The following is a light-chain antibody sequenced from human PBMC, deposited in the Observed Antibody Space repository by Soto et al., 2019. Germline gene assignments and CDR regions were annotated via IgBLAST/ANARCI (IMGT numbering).Light chain of an antibody. CDR3: QHYNSYSEA. J-gene: IGKJ1*01. CDR2: KAS. Sequence: DIQMTQSPSTLSGSVGDRVTITCRASQTISSWLARYQQKPGKAPKLLIYKASTLKSGVPSRFSGSGSGTDFTLTISSLQPDDFATYYCQHYNSYSEACGKGTKVKL. CDR1: QTISSW. V-gene: IGKV1-5*03.